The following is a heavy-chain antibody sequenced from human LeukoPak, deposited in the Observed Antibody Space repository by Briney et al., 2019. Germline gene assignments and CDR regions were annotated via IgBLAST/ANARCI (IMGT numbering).Heavy chain of an antibody. CDR3: ARGLRFLEWLFSPAYYFDY. CDR1: GGSINNYY. Sequence: PSETLSLTCTVSGGSINNYYWSWIRQPAGKGLEWIGRIYTRGSTNYNPSLKSRVTISVDTSKNQFSLKLSSVTAADTAVYYCARGLRFLEWLFSPAYYFDYWGQGTLVTVSS. D-gene: IGHD3-3*01. J-gene: IGHJ4*02. CDR2: IYTRGST. V-gene: IGHV4-4*07.